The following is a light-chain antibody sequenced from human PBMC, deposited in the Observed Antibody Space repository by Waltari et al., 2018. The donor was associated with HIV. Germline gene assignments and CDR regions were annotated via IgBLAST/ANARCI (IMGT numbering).Light chain of an antibody. CDR1: SPNPQHTP. CDR3: ASWEDSLHGPV. V-gene: IGLV1-44*01. CDR2: SNN. J-gene: IGLJ2*01. Sequence: SVLTPPPSASGTPGHRVTISRSRSSPNPQHTPVDCYQQFPGTAPNPLIYSNNQRPSGVPDRISGSKSGTSASLAIGGLQSDDEADYYCASWEDSLHGPVFGGGTKLTVL.